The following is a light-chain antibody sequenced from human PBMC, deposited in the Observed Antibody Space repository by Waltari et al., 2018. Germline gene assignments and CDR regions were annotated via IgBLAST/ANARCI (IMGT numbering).Light chain of an antibody. Sequence: EIVMTQSPATLSVSPGERATLSCRASQSRNTNLAWYQQKAGQAPRLLIYGASTRATGIPARFSGSGSGTEFTLTISSLQSEDFAVYYCQQYNSWPPYTFGQGTKLEIK. V-gene: IGKV3-15*01. CDR2: GAS. CDR1: QSRNTN. J-gene: IGKJ2*01. CDR3: QQYNSWPPYT.